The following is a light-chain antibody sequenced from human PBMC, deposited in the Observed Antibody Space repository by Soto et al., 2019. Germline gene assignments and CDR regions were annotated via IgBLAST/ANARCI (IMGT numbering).Light chain of an antibody. CDR3: HQYGRSPPVT. J-gene: IGKJ5*01. CDR2: GAS. V-gene: IGKV3-20*01. Sequence: ENVLTQSPGTLSLSPGERATLSCRASQSVSSSYLAWYQQKPGQAPRLLIYGASSRATGIPDRFSGSGSGTDFTLTISRLEPEDFAMYYCHQYGRSPPVTFGQGTRLEI. CDR1: QSVSSSY.